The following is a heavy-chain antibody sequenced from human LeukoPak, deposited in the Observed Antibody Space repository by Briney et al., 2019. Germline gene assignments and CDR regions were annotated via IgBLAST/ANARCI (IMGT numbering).Heavy chain of an antibody. J-gene: IGHJ4*02. CDR1: GYTFTSYG. CDR3: ARSYGSGTYSDY. D-gene: IGHD3-10*01. V-gene: IGHV1-18*01. CDR2: ISAYNGNT. Sequence: ASVKVSCKASGYTFTSYGISWVRQAPGQGLEWMGWISAYNGNTNYAQKLQGRVTMTTDTSLRSLRSDDTAVYYCARSYGSGTYSDYWGQGTLVTVSS.